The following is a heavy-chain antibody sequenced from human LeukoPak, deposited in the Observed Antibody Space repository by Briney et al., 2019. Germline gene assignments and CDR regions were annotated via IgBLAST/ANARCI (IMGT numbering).Heavy chain of an antibody. D-gene: IGHD6-19*01. V-gene: IGHV3-23*01. J-gene: IGHJ3*02. CDR2: ISGSGGST. CDR1: GFTFSSYA. Sequence: GGSLRLSCAASGFTFSSYAMSWVRQAPGKGLEWVSAISGSGGSTYYADSVKGRFTISRDNSKNTLYLQMNSLRAEDTAVYYCAKGLGINLRRAGIRFDAFDIWGQGTMVTVSS. CDR3: AKGLGINLRRAGIRFDAFDI.